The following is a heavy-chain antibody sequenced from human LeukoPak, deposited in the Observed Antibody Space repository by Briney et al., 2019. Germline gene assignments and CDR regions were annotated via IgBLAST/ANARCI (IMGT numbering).Heavy chain of an antibody. Sequence: GGSLRLSCAASGFTFSSYAMHWVRQAPGKGLEWVAVISYDGSNKYYADSVKGRFTISRDNSKNTLYVQMNSLRAEDTAVYYRASRFRSKWDLAHWGQGTLVTVSS. D-gene: IGHD1-26*01. CDR2: ISYDGSNK. V-gene: IGHV3-30*01. J-gene: IGHJ4*02. CDR1: GFTFSSYA. CDR3: ASRFRSKWDLAH.